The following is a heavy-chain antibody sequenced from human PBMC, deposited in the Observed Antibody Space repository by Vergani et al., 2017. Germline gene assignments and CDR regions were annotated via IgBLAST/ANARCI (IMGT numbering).Heavy chain of an antibody. D-gene: IGHD4-23*01. CDR3: ARDRVSGMDV. CDR1: GFTFSHTW. J-gene: IGHJ6*02. Sequence: EVHLVESGGSVVKPGGSLRLSCAASGFTFSHTWMSWLRQSPGKGLEWVANIKQDGSEKYYVDSVKGRFTISRDNAKNSLYLQMNSLRAEDTAVYYCARDRVSGMDVWGQXP. V-gene: IGHV3-7*01. CDR2: IKQDGSEK.